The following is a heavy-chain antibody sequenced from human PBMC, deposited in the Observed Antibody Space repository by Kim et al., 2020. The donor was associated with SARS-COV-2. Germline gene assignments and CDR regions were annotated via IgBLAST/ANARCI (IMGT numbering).Heavy chain of an antibody. V-gene: IGHV1-69*13. Sequence: SVKVSCKASGGTFSSYAISWVRQAPGQGLEWMGGIIPIFGTANYAQKFQGRVTITADESTSTAYMELSSLRSEDTAVYYCARGCDGSCYSPEDWFDPWGQGTLVTVSS. CDR3: ARGCDGSCYSPEDWFDP. CDR1: GGTFSSYA. J-gene: IGHJ5*02. D-gene: IGHD2-15*01. CDR2: IIPIFGTA.